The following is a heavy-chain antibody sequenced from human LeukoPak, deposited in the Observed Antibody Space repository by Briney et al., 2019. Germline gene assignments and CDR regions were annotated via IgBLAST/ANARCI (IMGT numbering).Heavy chain of an antibody. V-gene: IGHV3-23*01. CDR3: AKGFATYYYDSSGYVDF. D-gene: IGHD3-22*01. J-gene: IGHJ4*02. CDR1: GFTFSSYE. Sequence: GGSLRLSCAASGFTFSSYEMNWVRQAPGKGLEWVSAISGSGGSTYYADSVKGRFTISRDNSKNTLYLQMNSLRAEDTAVYYCAKGFATYYYDSSGYVDFWGQGTLVTVSS. CDR2: ISGSGGST.